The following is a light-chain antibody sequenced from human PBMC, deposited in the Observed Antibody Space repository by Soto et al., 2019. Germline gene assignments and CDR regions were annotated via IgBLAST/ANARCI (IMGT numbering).Light chain of an antibody. V-gene: IGKV3-11*01. CDR2: EAS. CDR3: QQRSDWPFLT. J-gene: IGKJ4*01. CDR1: QSVGSY. Sequence: EIVLTQSPATLSLSPGERATLSCRASQSVGSYLAWYQQTPGQAPRLLIYEASNRATGIPARFSGSGSGTDFTLTISSLEPQDFAVYFCQQRSDWPFLTFGGGTKVELK.